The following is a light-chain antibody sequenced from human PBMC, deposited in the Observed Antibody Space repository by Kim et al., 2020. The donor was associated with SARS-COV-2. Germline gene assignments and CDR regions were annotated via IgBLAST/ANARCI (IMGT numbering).Light chain of an antibody. Sequence: PGQSITISCTGTSRDVGGYNYVSWYQQHPGKAPKLMIYDVSNRPSGVSNRFSGSKSGNTASLTISGLQAEDEADYYCSSYTSSHVVFGGGTQLTVL. V-gene: IGLV2-14*03. CDR1: SRDVGGYNY. CDR3: SSYTSSHVV. J-gene: IGLJ2*01. CDR2: DVS.